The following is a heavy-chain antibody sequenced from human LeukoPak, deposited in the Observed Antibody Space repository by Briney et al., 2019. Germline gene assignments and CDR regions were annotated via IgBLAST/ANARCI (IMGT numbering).Heavy chain of an antibody. V-gene: IGHV4-34*01. CDR3: ARRVKARARDRAGTGFDY. CDR1: GGSFSGYY. CDR2: INHSGST. Sequence: SETLSLTCAVYGGSFSGYYWSWIRQPPGKGLEWIGEINHSGSTNYNPSLKSRVTISVDTSKNQFSLKLSSVTAADTAVYYCARRVKARARDRAGTGFDYWGQGTLVTVSS. J-gene: IGHJ4*02. D-gene: IGHD6-19*01.